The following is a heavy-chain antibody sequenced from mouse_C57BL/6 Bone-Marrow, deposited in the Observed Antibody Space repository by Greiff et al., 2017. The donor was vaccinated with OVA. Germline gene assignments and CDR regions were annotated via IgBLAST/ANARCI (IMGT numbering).Heavy chain of an antibody. D-gene: IGHD1-1*01. Sequence: EVKVVESGGGLVKPGGSLKLSCAASGFTFSSYAMSWVRQTPEKRLEWVATISDGGSYTYYPDNVKGRFTISRDNAKNNLYLQMSHLKSEDTAMYYCAYGSRGPYFDVWGTGTTVTVSS. V-gene: IGHV5-4*03. CDR3: AYGSRGPYFDV. J-gene: IGHJ1*03. CDR1: GFTFSSYA. CDR2: ISDGGSYT.